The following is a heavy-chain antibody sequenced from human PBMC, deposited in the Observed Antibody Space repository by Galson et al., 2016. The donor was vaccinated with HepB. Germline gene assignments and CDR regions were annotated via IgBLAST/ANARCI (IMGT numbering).Heavy chain of an antibody. J-gene: IGHJ6*02. Sequence: SVKVSCKASGGTFINYAINWVRQAPGQGLEWMGGIIPFFGTANYAQRFQGRVTITADDSTNTAYMYVSSLRSEDTAVYYCARGGIFDSRTILYGMDVWGQGTTVTVSS. CDR1: GGTFINYA. CDR2: IIPFFGTA. V-gene: IGHV1-69*13. CDR3: ARGGIFDSRTILYGMDV. D-gene: IGHD2-21*01.